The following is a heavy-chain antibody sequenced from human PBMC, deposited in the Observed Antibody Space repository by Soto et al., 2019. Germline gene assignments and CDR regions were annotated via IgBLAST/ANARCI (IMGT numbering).Heavy chain of an antibody. V-gene: IGHV4-59*08. D-gene: IGHD3-9*01. J-gene: IGHJ4*02. CDR3: ARSPYDILNFDY. CDR2: IYYSGST. Sequence: PSETLSLTCTVSGGSISSYYWSWIRQPPGKGMEWIGYIYYSGSTNYNPSLKSRVTISVDTSKNQFSLKLSSVTAADTAVYYCARSPYDILNFDYWGQGTLVTVSS. CDR1: GGSISSYY.